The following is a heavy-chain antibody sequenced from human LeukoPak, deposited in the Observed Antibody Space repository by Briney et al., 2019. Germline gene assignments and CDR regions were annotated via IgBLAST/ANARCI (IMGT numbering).Heavy chain of an antibody. J-gene: IGHJ4*02. D-gene: IGHD3-3*01. Sequence: GGSLRLSCAASGFTFDDYGMSWVRQVPGKGLEWVSGINWSGGSTGYADSVKGRFTISRDNSKNTLYLQMNSLRPEDTAVYYCAGHFGAWHYFDYWGQGTLVTVSS. CDR2: INWSGGST. CDR1: GFTFDDYG. CDR3: AGHFGAWHYFDY. V-gene: IGHV3-20*04.